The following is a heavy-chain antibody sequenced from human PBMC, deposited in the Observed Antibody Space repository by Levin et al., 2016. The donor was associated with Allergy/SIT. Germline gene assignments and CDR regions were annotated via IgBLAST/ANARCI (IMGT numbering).Heavy chain of an antibody. J-gene: IGHJ5*02. CDR3: ATQGSTILWGWFDP. V-gene: IGHV4-39*01. Sequence: WIRQPPGKGLEWIGSIYYGGTTYYNPSLKSRVTISVDTSKNQFSLKLTSVTAADTAVYYCATQGSTILWGWFDPWGQGTPVTVSS. CDR2: IYYGGTT. D-gene: IGHD2-2*01.